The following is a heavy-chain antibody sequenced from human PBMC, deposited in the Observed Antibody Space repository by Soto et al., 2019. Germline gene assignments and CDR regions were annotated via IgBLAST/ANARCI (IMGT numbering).Heavy chain of an antibody. CDR1: GYSFTGYS. CDR2: ISANNGNT. D-gene: IGHD2-15*01. Sequence: GASVKVSCKASGYSFTGYSMHWVRQAPGQGLEWMGWISANNGNTNYAQKLQGRVTMTTDTSISTAYMEMRSLKSDDTAVYYCARDLSVVAASYFDYWGQGTLVTVSS. CDR3: ARDLSVVAASYFDY. V-gene: IGHV1-18*04. J-gene: IGHJ4*02.